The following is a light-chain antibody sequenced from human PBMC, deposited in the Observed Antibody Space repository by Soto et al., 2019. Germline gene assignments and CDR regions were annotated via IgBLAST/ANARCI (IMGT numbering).Light chain of an antibody. Sequence: QSALTQPASVSGSPGQAITISCTGTSSDVGAYSYVSWYQLHPGKAPKLMIYAVSNRPSGVSNRFSGSKSGNTASLTISGLQAEDEADYYCSSYTSTSTLVLFGGGTKLTVL. J-gene: IGLJ2*01. V-gene: IGLV2-14*03. CDR2: AVS. CDR3: SSYTSTSTLVL. CDR1: SSDVGAYSY.